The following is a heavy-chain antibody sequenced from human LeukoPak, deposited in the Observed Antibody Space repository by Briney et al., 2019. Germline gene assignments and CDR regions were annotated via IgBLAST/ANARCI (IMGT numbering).Heavy chain of an antibody. CDR2: ISYDGSNK. CDR1: GFTFSSYA. CDR3: ARDYYYDSSGFSFDY. J-gene: IGHJ4*02. V-gene: IGHV3-30*04. D-gene: IGHD3-22*01. Sequence: GGSLRLSCAASGFTFSSYAMHWVRQAPGKGLEWVAVISYDGSNKYYADSVKGRFTISRDNSKNTPYLQMNSLRAEDTAVYYCARDYYYDSSGFSFDYWGQGTLVTVSS.